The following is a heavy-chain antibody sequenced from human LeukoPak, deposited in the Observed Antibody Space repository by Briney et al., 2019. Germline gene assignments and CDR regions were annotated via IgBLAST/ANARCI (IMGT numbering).Heavy chain of an antibody. D-gene: IGHD3-16*02. J-gene: IGHJ4*02. CDR2: ISGSGGGT. CDR1: GFTFSSYS. CDR3: AKDYDYVWGSYRPWYFDY. V-gene: IGHV3-23*01. Sequence: GGSLRLSCAASGFTFSSYSMNWVRQAPGKGLEWVSGISGSGGGTYYADSVKGRFTISRDNSKNTLYLQMNSLRAEDTAVYYCAKDYDYVWGSYRPWYFDYWGQGTLVTVSS.